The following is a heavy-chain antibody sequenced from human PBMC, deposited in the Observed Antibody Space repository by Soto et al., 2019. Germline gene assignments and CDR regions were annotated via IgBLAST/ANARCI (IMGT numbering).Heavy chain of an antibody. CDR1: GFSLTTSGVG. CDR3: AHRVLRTVFGLVTTTAISFDL. D-gene: IGHD3-3*01. Sequence: QITLNESGPTVVRPTETLTLTCRFSGFSLTTSGVGVGWIRQSPGKAPEWLALIYWDDDKRYSASLKSRLTITKDTSKNPVVLTVSDLDPTDTATYYCAHRVLRTVFGLVTTTAISFDLWGQGTPVAVSS. J-gene: IGHJ4*02. CDR2: IYWDDDK. V-gene: IGHV2-5*02.